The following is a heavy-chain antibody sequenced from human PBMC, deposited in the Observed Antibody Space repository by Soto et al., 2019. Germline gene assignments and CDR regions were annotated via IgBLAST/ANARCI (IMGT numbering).Heavy chain of an antibody. CDR3: AREGYCSGGSCSDYDAFDI. CDR1: GYTFTSNG. Sequence: ASVKLSCKDSGYTFTSNGISWVRQAPEQGLEWMGWISAYNGNTNYAQKLQGRVTMTTDTSTSTAYMELRSLRSDDTAVYYCAREGYCSGGSCSDYDAFDIWGQGTMVTVSS. D-gene: IGHD2-15*01. J-gene: IGHJ3*02. V-gene: IGHV1-18*01. CDR2: ISAYNGNT.